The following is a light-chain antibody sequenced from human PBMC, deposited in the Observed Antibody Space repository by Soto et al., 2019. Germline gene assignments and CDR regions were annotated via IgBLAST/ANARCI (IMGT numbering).Light chain of an antibody. CDR1: QDISRW. J-gene: IGKJ5*01. Sequence: DVQMTQSPSSVSASVGDRVTITCRASQDISRWLAWYQQKPGQAPKFLIYAASNLQSGDPSRFSGSGSGTDFALTISSLQPEDFATYYCQQGNNFPGTLGQGKRLENK. CDR2: AAS. V-gene: IGKV1D-12*01. CDR3: QQGNNFPGT.